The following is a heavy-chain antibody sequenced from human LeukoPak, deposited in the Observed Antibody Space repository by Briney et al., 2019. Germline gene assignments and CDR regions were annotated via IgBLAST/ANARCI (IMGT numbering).Heavy chain of an antibody. V-gene: IGHV3-15*01. D-gene: IGHD1-26*01. CDR3: TTERDTGTYGGTFDI. Sequence: GGSLRLSCAASGFTFSNASMSWVRQAPGQGLEWVGRIRSKTDGGATDYAAPVKGRFTISRDDSRNTLYLQMSSLRTEDTAVYYCTTERDTGTYGGTFDIWGQGTMVAVSS. CDR2: IRSKTDGGAT. CDR1: GFTFSNAS. J-gene: IGHJ3*02.